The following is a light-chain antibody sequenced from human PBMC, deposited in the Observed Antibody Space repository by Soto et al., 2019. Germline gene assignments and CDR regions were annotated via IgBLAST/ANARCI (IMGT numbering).Light chain of an antibody. CDR2: DAS. CDR3: QQCYTTVYT. J-gene: IGKJ2*01. CDR1: QTIGAN. V-gene: IGKV1-39*01. Sequence: DIPMTPSTASLSPSEGHMVTITCRASQTIGANLNWYRQKPGKAPTLLIYDASTLQSGVPSRFSGLGSGTDFALTITSLQPDDSATYYCQQCYTTVYTVGQGTKV.